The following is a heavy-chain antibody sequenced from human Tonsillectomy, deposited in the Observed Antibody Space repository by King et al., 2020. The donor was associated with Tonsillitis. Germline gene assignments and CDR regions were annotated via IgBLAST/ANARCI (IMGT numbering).Heavy chain of an antibody. D-gene: IGHD2-21*01. CDR3: ARVKFNYYMDV. V-gene: IGHV4-39*01. CDR2: IYYNGST. J-gene: IGHJ6*03. Sequence: QLQESGPGLVKPSETLSLTCTVSGGSISRSRYYLGWVRQPPGEGLEWIGGIYYNGSTYNNPSLKSRVTISVDTSKNPFSPKLSSVAAADTAVYYCARVKFNYYMDVWGKGTTVTVTS. CDR1: GGSISRSRYY.